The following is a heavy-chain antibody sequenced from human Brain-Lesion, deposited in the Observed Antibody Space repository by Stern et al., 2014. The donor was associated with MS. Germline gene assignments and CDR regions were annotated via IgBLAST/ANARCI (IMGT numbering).Heavy chain of an antibody. D-gene: IGHD1-26*01. Sequence: VQLVESGPGLVKPSETLSLTCTVSGGSISSSTYYWAWIRQPPGKGLEWIGHIYYSGFTYYNPSLKSRVTISVDISKNQFSLKLSSVTAADTAIYYCARHDSVPRPSQLYSARDRGPGYFDYWGQGTLVTVSS. CDR3: ARHDSVPRPSQLYSARDRGPGYFDY. CDR2: IYYSGFT. CDR1: GGSISSSTYY. J-gene: IGHJ4*02. V-gene: IGHV4-39*01.